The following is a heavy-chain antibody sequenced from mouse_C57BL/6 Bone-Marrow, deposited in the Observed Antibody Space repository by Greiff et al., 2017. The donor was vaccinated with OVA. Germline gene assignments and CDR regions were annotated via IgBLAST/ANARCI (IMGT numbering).Heavy chain of an antibody. CDR2: ISSGSSTI. D-gene: IGHD2-2*01. J-gene: IGHJ2*01. CDR1: GFTFSDYG. V-gene: IGHV5-17*01. CDR3: ARRLEDYFDY. Sequence: EVQLQQSGGGLVKPGGSLKLSCAASGFTFSDYGMHWVRQAPEKGLEWVAYISSGSSTIYYADTVKGRFTISRDNAKNTLFLQMTSLRSEDTAMYYCARRLEDYFDYWGQGTTLTVSS.